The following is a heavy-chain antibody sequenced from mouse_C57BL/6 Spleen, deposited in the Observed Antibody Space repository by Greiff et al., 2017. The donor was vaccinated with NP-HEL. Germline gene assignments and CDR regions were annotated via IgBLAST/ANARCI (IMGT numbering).Heavy chain of an antibody. Sequence: LKQSGAELVRPGTSVKVSCKASGYAFTNYLIEWVKQRPGQGLEWIGVINPGSGGTNYNEKFKGKATLTADKSSSTAYMQLSSLTSEDSAVYFCARETGSRPMDYWGQGTSVTVSS. CDR1: GYAFTNYL. CDR2: INPGSGGT. V-gene: IGHV1-54*01. CDR3: ARETGSRPMDY. D-gene: IGHD3-1*01. J-gene: IGHJ4*01.